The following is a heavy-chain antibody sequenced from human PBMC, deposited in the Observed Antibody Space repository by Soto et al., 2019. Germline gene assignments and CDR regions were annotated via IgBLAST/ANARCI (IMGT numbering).Heavy chain of an antibody. V-gene: IGHV4-34*01. CDR3: ARLADSSGWYNRYYFDY. D-gene: IGHD6-19*01. Sequence: PGGSLRLSCAASGFTFIDYAMSWVRQAPGKGLEWIGEINHSGSTNYNPSLKSRVTISVDTSKNQFSLKLSSVTAADTAVYYCARLADSSGWYNRYYFDYWGQGTLVTVSS. CDR2: INHSGST. J-gene: IGHJ4*02. CDR1: GFTFIDYA.